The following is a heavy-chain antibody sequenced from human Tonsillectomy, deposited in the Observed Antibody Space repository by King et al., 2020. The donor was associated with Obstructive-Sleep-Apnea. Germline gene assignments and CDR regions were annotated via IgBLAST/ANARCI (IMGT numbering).Heavy chain of an antibody. D-gene: IGHD3-10*01. J-gene: IGHJ4*02. V-gene: IGHV3-9*01. CDR2: IIWNSVSI. CDR3: AKDIDYGSGSYYLDYFDY. CDR1: GYSFDDYA. Sequence: VQLVESGGGLVQPGRSLRLSCAASGYSFDDYAMHWVRQTPGKGLEWVAGIIWNSVSIGYADSVKGRFTISRDNAKNSLYLQMNSLRAEDTALYYCAKDIDYGSGSYYLDYFDYWGQGTLVTVSS.